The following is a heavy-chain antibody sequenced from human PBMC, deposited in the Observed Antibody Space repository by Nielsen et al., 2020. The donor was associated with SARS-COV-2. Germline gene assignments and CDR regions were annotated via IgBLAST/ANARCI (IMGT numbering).Heavy chain of an antibody. V-gene: IGHV3-53*05. CDR3: AKAEDYDYGDYGDY. CDR2: IYSGGST. CDR1: GFTVSSNY. J-gene: IGHJ4*02. D-gene: IGHD4-17*01. Sequence: GESLKISCAASGFTVSSNYMSWVRQAPGKGLEWVSVIYSGGSTYYADSVKGRFTISRDNSKNTLYLQMNSLRAEDTALYYCAKAEDYDYGDYGDYWGQGTLVTVSS.